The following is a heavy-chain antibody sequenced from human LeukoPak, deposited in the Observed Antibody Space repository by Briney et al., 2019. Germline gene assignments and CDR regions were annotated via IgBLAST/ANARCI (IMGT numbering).Heavy chain of an antibody. CDR3: ARGGPNSSSYLVY. CDR1: GYTFTGYY. CDR2: INPNSGGT. V-gene: IGHV1-2*04. D-gene: IGHD6-6*01. J-gene: IGHJ4*02. Sequence: GASVKVSCKASGYTFTGYYMHWVRQAPGQGLEWMGWINPNSGGTNYAQKFQGWVTMTRDTSISTAYMELSRLRSDDTAVYYCARGGPNSSSYLVYWGQGTLVTVSS.